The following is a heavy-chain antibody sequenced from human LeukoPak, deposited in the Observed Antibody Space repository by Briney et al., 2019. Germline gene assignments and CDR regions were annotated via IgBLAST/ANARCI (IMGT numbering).Heavy chain of an antibody. J-gene: IGHJ4*02. V-gene: IGHV3-23*01. CDR2: ISDSGGRT. CDR3: AKRGVVIRVILVGFHKEAYYFDS. CDR1: GITLSNYG. Sequence: PGGSLRLSCAVSGITLSNYGMSWVHQAPGKGLEWVAGISDSGGRTNHADSVKGRFTISRDNPKNTLYLQMNSLRAEDTAVYFCAKRGVVIRVILVGFHKEAYYFDSWGQGALVTVSS. D-gene: IGHD3-22*01.